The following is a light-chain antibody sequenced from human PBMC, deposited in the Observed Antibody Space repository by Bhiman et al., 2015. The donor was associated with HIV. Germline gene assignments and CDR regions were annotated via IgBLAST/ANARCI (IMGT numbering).Light chain of an antibody. J-gene: IGLJ1*01. CDR2: EVS. Sequence: QSALTQPASLSGSPGQSITISCIGTSSDVGGYNYVSWYQQHPGKAPKLMIYEVSKRPSGVPDRFSGSKSGNTASLTVSGLQAEDEADYYCSSYAGSTKGYVFGTGTKVTVL. V-gene: IGLV2-8*01. CDR3: SSYAGSTKGYV. CDR1: SSDVGGYNY.